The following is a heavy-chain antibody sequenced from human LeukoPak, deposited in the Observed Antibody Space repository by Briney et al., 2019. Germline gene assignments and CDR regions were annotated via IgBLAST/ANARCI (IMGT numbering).Heavy chain of an antibody. CDR3: ARDGATEVAVDGKYNWFDP. Sequence: PSETLSLTCTVSGYSISSGYYWGWIRQPPGKGLEWIGSIYHSGSTYYNPSLKSRVTISVDTSKNQFSLKLSSVTAADTAVYYCARDGATEVAVDGKYNWFDPWGQGTLVTVSS. CDR1: GYSISSGYY. J-gene: IGHJ5*02. V-gene: IGHV4-38-2*02. D-gene: IGHD5-12*01. CDR2: IYHSGST.